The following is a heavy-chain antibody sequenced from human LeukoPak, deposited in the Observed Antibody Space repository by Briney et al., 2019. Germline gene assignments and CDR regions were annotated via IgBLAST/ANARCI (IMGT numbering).Heavy chain of an antibody. D-gene: IGHD6-6*01. V-gene: IGHV3-53*01. CDR2: IYSGGST. Sequence: GGSLRLSCAASGFTVSSNYMSWVRQAPGKGLEWVSVIYSGGSTYYADSVKGRFTISRDNSKNTLYLQMNSLRAEDTAVYYCATRLGIAARPDYWGQGTLVTVSS. CDR3: ATRLGIAARPDY. CDR1: GFTVSSNY. J-gene: IGHJ4*02.